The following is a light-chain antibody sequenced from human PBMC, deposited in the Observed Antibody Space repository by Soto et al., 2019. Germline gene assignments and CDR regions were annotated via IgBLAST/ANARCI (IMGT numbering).Light chain of an antibody. V-gene: IGKV3-20*01. CDR3: QHFGGTTFT. J-gene: IGKJ5*01. CDR2: GAS. Sequence: EIVLTQSPGTLSLSPGEGATLSCRASQSVSSSYIAWYQQRPGQTPSLLIYGASTRATGIPDRFIVSGSGTLFTLTISRLEPGDFAVYYCQHFGGTTFTFGQGTRLEIK. CDR1: QSVSSSY.